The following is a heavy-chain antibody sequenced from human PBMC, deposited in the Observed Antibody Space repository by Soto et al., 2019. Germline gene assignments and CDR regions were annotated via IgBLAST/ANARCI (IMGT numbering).Heavy chain of an antibody. D-gene: IGHD3-10*01. CDR2: ISSNGGST. J-gene: IGHJ4*02. CDR1: GFTFSSYA. CDR3: VKVLADTTVRDADY. Sequence: GGSLRLSCAASGFTFSSYAMHWVRQAPGKGLEYVSAISSNGGSTYYADSVKGRFTISRDNSKNTLYLQMSSLRAEDTAVYYCVKVLADTTVRDADYWGQGTLVTVSS. V-gene: IGHV3-64D*06.